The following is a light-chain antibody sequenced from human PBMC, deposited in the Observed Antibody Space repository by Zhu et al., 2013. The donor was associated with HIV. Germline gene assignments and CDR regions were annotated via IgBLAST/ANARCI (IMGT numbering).Light chain of an antibody. CDR2: AAS. J-gene: IGKJ2*01. V-gene: IGKV1-39*01. CDR3: QQSYSFDYT. Sequence: DFQMTQSPSSLSASVGDRVSITCRASQNIHNYLNWYQQKPGKAPKVLIYAASTLESGVPSRFSGSGSGTEFTLTISSLQSEDFATYYCQQSYSFDYTFGPGQTGDQT. CDR1: QNIHNY.